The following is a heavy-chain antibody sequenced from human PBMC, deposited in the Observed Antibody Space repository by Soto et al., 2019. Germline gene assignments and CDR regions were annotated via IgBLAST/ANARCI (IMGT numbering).Heavy chain of an antibody. Sequence: GGSLILSCAASGITLSNYGMHWVRQAPGKGLEWLAVISSDGSNTFYADSVKGRLTISRDNSKSTLYLQMDSLRTEDTAVYFCAALGRGYNSGAPHAYYGMDIWGQGTTVTVSS. D-gene: IGHD5-12*01. CDR1: GITLSNYG. J-gene: IGHJ6*02. CDR2: ISSDGSNT. V-gene: IGHV3-30*03. CDR3: AALGRGYNSGAPHAYYGMDI.